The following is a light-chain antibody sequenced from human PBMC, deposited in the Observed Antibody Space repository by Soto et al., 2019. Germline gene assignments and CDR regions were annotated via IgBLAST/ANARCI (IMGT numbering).Light chain of an antibody. V-gene: IGLV1-51*01. J-gene: IGLJ1*01. CDR2: DNV. Sequence: QSVLTQPPSVSATPGQKVTISCSGSDSNLGRNYVSWYQQLPGTAPRLLIYDNVYRFSGIPDRFSASKSGTSATLGIAGLQTGDEGDYYCQSYDPSLSGSPYVFGTGTKVTVL. CDR3: QSYDPSLSGSPYV. CDR1: DSNLGRNY.